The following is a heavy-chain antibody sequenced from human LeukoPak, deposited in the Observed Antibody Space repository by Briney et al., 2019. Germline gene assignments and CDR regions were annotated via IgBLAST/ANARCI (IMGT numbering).Heavy chain of an antibody. V-gene: IGHV1/OR15-1*04. CDR3: ARHRGVAVAWDAFDI. CDR2: INPNSGGT. J-gene: IGHJ3*02. D-gene: IGHD6-19*01. Sequence: GASVKVSCKASGYIFTDYYMHWVRQAPGQELGWMGRINPNSGGTNYAQKFQGRVTITADKSTSTAYMELSSLRSEDTAVYYCARHRGVAVAWDAFDIWGQGTMVTVSS. CDR1: GYIFTDYY.